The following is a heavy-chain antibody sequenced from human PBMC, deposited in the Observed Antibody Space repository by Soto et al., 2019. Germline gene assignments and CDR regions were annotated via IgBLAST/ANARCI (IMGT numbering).Heavy chain of an antibody. CDR3: ASLSGYSYGQHYYYGMDV. D-gene: IGHD5-18*01. V-gene: IGHV1-69*13. CDR1: GGTFSSYA. Sequence: SVKVSSKASGGTFSSYAISWVRQAPGQGLEWMGGIIPILGTANYAQKYQGRVTITADESTSTAYMELSSLRSEDTAVYYCASLSGYSYGQHYYYGMDVWGQGTTVTVSS. J-gene: IGHJ6*02. CDR2: IIPILGTA.